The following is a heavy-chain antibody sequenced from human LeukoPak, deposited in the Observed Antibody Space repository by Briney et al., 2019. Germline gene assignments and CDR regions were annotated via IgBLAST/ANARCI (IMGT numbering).Heavy chain of an antibody. CDR3: AREDTAMVTRYYYMDV. J-gene: IGHJ6*03. CDR2: IYHSGKS. D-gene: IGHD5-18*01. Sequence: SETLSLTCSVSGYSISSGYYWDWIRQPPGKGLEWIASIYHSGKSYYNPSLESRVTISVDTSKNQISLKVRSVTAADTAVYYCAREDTAMVTRYYYMDVWGKGTTVTVSS. V-gene: IGHV4-38-2*02. CDR1: GYSISSGYY.